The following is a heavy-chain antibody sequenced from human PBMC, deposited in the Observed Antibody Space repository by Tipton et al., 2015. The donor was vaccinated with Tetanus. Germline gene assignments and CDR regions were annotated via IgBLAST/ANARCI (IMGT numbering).Heavy chain of an antibody. CDR3: AIANFYLSKKGPFDS. CDR2: ISSSGST. J-gene: IGHJ4*02. V-gene: IGHV4-61*08. CDR1: GGSLRSGDHY. Sequence: GLVKPSETLSLTCSVSGGSLRSGDHYWSWIRQPPGKGLEWLAYISSSGSTNSNYSLKSRITMSRDTSKNQFSLKLGSVTAADTVVYFCAIANFYLSKKGPFDSWGQGIRVTVSS. D-gene: IGHD2/OR15-2a*01.